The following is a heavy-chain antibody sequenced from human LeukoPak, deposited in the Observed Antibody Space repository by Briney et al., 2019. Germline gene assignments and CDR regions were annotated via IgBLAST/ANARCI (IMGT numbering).Heavy chain of an antibody. V-gene: IGHV4-34*01. J-gene: IGHJ4*02. CDR1: GGSFSGYY. Sequence: SETLSLTCAVYGGSFSGYYWSWIRQPPGKGLEWIGEINHSGSTNYNPSLKSRVTISVDTSKNQFSLKLSSVTAADTAVCYCARAGKGRNSKREYSGYYFDYWGQGTLVTVSS. D-gene: IGHD5-12*01. CDR3: ARAGKGRNSKREYSGYYFDY. CDR2: INHSGST.